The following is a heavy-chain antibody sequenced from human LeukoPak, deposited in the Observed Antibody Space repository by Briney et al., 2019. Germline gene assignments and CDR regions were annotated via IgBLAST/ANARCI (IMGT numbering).Heavy chain of an antibody. CDR1: GFTFSDYY. V-gene: IGHV3-30*02. Sequence: GGSLRLSCAASGFTFSDYYMSWIRQAPGKGLEWVAFIRYDGSNKYYADSVKGRFTISRDNSKNTLYMQMSSLRAEDTAVYYCASFPGTTSYYYYMDVWGKGTTVTVSS. J-gene: IGHJ6*03. CDR2: IRYDGSNK. CDR3: ASFPGTTSYYYYMDV. D-gene: IGHD1-7*01.